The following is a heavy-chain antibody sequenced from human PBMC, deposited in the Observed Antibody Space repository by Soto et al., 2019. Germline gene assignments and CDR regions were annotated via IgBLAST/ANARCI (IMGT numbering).Heavy chain of an antibody. CDR1: GFTFRDHW. D-gene: IGHD6-19*01. J-gene: IGHJ4*02. V-gene: IGHV3-74*01. Sequence: GGSLRLSCAASGFTFRDHWMHWVRQVPGKGLVWVARINSDGSTTTYADSVKGRFTISRANARNTLYLHMDSLRAGDTALYYCARGYSSGPDYWGQGTLVTVSS. CDR2: INSDGSTT. CDR3: ARGYSSGPDY.